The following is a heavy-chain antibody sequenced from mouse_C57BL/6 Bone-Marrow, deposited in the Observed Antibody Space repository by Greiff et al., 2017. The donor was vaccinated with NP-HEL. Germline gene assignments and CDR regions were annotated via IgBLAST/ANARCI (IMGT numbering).Heavy chain of an antibody. D-gene: IGHD1-1*01. V-gene: IGHV1-64*01. J-gene: IGHJ4*01. CDR1: GYTFTSYW. Sequence: QVHVKQSGAELVKPGASVKLSCKASGYTFTSYWMHWVKQRPGQGLEWIGMIHPNSGSTNYNEKFKSKATLTVDKSSSPAYMKLSSLTSEDSAVYYCARGYYYGYAMDYWGQGTSVTVSS. CDR2: IHPNSGST. CDR3: ARGYYYGYAMDY.